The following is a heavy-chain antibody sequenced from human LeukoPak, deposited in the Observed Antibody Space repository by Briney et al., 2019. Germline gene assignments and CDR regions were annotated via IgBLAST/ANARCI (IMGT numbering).Heavy chain of an antibody. D-gene: IGHD3-10*01. J-gene: IGHJ4*02. CDR1: GDSVSSNSAA. CDR3: ARAVLWFGETSLNFDY. Sequence: SQTLSLTCAISGDSVSSNSAAWNWIRQSPSRGLEWLGRTYYRSKWYNDYAVSVKSRITINPDTSKNQFSLKLSSVTAADTAVYYCARAVLWFGETSLNFDYWGQGTLVTVSS. V-gene: IGHV6-1*01. CDR2: TYYRSKWYN.